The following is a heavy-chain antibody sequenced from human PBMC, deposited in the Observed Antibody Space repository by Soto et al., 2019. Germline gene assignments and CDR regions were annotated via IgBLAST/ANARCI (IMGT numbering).Heavy chain of an antibody. Sequence: EVQVVESGGGLVKPGGSLRLSCAASGFTFSSYSMNWVRQAPGKGLEWVSSISASSSYIYYADSLKGRFTISRDNAKNSLDLQMKSLRVEDTAVYYCARAKETGLYDAFDVWGQGTMVTVSS. D-gene: IGHD7-27*01. V-gene: IGHV3-21*01. CDR2: ISASSSYI. CDR1: GFTFSSYS. J-gene: IGHJ3*01. CDR3: ARAKETGLYDAFDV.